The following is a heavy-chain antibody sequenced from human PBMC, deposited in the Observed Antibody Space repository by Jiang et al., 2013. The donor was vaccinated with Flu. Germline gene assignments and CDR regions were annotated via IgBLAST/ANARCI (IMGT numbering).Heavy chain of an antibody. V-gene: IGHV5-51*01. D-gene: IGHD1-1*01. Sequence: PGKGLEWMGIIYPGDSDTRYSPSFQGQVTISADKSISTAYLQWSSLKASDTAMYYCARTGLESWYFDLWGRGTLVTVSS. J-gene: IGHJ2*01. CDR2: IYPGDSDT. CDR3: ARTGLESWYFDL.